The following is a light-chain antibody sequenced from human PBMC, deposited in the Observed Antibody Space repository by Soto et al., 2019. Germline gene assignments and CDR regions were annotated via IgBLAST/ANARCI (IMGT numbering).Light chain of an antibody. CDR1: QSVSNDS. J-gene: IGKJ1*01. CDR2: GAS. Sequence: EIVLTQSPGILSLSPGERATLSCRASQSVSNDSLAWYQQKPGQAPRLLIYGASTRATDVPDRFSGSGSGADFTLSISRLGPVDFAVYYCQQYGSSPPRTFGQGTKVEMK. CDR3: QQYGSSPPRT. V-gene: IGKV3-20*01.